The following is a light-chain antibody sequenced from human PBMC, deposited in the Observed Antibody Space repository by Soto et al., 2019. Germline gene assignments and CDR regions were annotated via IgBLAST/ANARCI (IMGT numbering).Light chain of an antibody. Sequence: QMAQALSSLSESVGGKIIITRRAIRDVGSDVSWYQQKPGQAPKLLIYAASNLYTGVPSRFSGSRSGTEFTLTINSLQAEDVAVYYCQQYYTTPLTFGGGTKV. J-gene: IGKJ4*01. CDR3: QQYYTTPLT. V-gene: IGKV1-6*01. CDR2: AAS. CDR1: RDVGSD.